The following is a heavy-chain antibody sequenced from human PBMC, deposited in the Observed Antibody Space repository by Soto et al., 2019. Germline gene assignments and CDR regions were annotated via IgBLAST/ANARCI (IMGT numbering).Heavy chain of an antibody. Sequence: QVQLVQSGAEVKKPGSSVKVSCKASGGPFSSYAISWVRQAPGQGLEWMGGIIPIFGTANYAQKFQGRVTITADESTSTAYMELSSLRSEDTAVYYCATLSGGSRYYYYGMDVWGQGTTVTVSS. CDR1: GGPFSSYA. CDR2: IIPIFGTA. V-gene: IGHV1-69*12. CDR3: ATLSGGSRYYYYGMDV. D-gene: IGHD2-15*01. J-gene: IGHJ6*02.